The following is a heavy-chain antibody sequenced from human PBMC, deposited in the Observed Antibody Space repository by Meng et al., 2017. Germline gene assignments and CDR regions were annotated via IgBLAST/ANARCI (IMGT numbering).Heavy chain of an antibody. CDR3: ASSSMEYYDILTGPYYFDY. CDR2: IYPGDSDT. J-gene: IGHJ4*02. Sequence: GGSLRLSCKGSGYSFTSYWIGWVRQMPGKCLEWMGIIYPGDSDTRYSPSFQGQVTISADKSISTAYLQWSSLKASDTAMFYCASSSMEYYDILTGPYYFDYWGQGTLVTVSS. CDR1: GYSFTSYW. V-gene: IGHV5-51*01. D-gene: IGHD3-9*01.